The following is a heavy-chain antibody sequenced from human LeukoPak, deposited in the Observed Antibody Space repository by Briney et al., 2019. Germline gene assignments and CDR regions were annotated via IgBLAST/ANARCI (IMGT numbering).Heavy chain of an antibody. CDR2: IYNSGST. CDR1: GGSISSSTYY. Sequence: PSETLSLTCSVSGGSISSSTYYWGWIRQPPGKGLEWIGNIYNSGSTYYNPSLKSRVTISVDTSKNQFSLKLSSVTAADTAVYYCARGYSSSWNYFDYWGQGTLVTVSS. V-gene: IGHV4-39*01. CDR3: ARGYSSSWNYFDY. J-gene: IGHJ4*02. D-gene: IGHD6-13*01.